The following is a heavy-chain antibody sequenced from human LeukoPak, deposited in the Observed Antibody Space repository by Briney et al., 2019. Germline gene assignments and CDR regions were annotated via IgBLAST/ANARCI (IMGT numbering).Heavy chain of an antibody. CDR3: AKEDRYYDFWSGYNN. V-gene: IGHV3-23*01. J-gene: IGHJ4*02. CDR1: GFSFSGYA. CDR2: ISGGGDAA. Sequence: GGSLRLSCIASGFSFSGYAMSWVRQAPGKGLEWVSAISGGGDAAYYADSVKGRFTISRDNSKNTLYLQMNSLRAEDTAVYYCAKEDRYYDFWSGYNNWGQGTLVTVSS. D-gene: IGHD3-3*01.